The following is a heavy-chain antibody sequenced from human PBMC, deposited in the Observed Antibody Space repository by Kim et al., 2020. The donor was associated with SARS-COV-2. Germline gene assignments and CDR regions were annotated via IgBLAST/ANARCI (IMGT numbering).Heavy chain of an antibody. Sequence: ASVKVSCKASGYTFTSYGISWVRQAPGQGLEWMGWISAYNGNTNYAQKLQGRVTMTTDTSTSTAYMELRSLRSDDTAVYYCARDRKQWLEHYDYGMDVWGQGGTVSGSS. CDR1: GYTFTSYG. D-gene: IGHD6-19*01. CDR2: ISAYNGNT. J-gene: IGHJ6*02. V-gene: IGHV1-18*01. CDR3: ARDRKQWLEHYDYGMDV.